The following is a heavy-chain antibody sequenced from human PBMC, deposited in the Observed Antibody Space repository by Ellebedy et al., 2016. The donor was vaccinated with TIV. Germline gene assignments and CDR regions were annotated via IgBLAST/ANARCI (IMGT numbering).Heavy chain of an antibody. CDR3: ARERSGAYGSEDALDI. CDR2: IDSTGLYL. Sequence: GGSLRLXXTGSGFPLDSYAMTWVRQAPGKGPEWVSSIDSTGLYLYYAQSVRGRFTISRDNAKNSLYLQMNSLRTEDTAVFYCARERSGAYGSEDALDIWGQGTMVTVSS. J-gene: IGHJ3*02. CDR1: GFPLDSYA. V-gene: IGHV3-21*01. D-gene: IGHD3-10*01.